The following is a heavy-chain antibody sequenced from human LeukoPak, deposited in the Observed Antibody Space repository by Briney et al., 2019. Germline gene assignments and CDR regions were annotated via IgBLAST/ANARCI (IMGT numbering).Heavy chain of an antibody. CDR3: ARARELPANHFDY. V-gene: IGHV5-51*01. D-gene: IGHD1-26*01. CDR2: IYPGDSDT. J-gene: IGHJ4*02. Sequence: GESLKISCKGSGYSFTNNWIAWVRQMPGKGLEYMGIIYPGDSDTRYSPSFQGRVTISADKSINTAYLQWNSLQASDTAVYYCARARELPANHFDYWGQGTLVTVSS. CDR1: GYSFTNNW.